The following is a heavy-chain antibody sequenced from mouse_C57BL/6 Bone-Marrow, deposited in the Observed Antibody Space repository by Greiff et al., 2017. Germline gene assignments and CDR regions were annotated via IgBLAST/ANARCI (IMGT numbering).Heavy chain of an antibody. CDR3: TRSLIYYGTNY. J-gene: IGHJ2*01. V-gene: IGHV14-2*01. CDR1: GFNIKDYY. CDR2: IDPEDGET. Sequence: VHVKQSGAELVKPGASVKLSCTASGFNIKDYYIHWVKQRTEQGLEWIGRIDPEDGETKYAPKFQDKATITADTSSNTAYLQLSSLTSEDTAVCYCTRSLIYYGTNYWGQGTTLTVSS. D-gene: IGHD1-1*01.